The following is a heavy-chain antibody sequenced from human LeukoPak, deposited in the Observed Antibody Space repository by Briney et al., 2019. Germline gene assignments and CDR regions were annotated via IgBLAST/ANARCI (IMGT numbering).Heavy chain of an antibody. CDR1: GFNVDDNG. J-gene: IGHJ6*03. CDR2: INWNGGST. Sequence: GSLRPSCQVSGFNVDDNGMSWVRQAPGKGLEWVCDINWNGGSTGYADSVKGRFTISRDNAKNSLYLQMNSLRAEDTALYYCARQIMVVVVAAPYYYYMDVWGKGTTVTVSS. CDR3: ARQIMVVVVAAPYYYYMDV. V-gene: IGHV3-20*04. D-gene: IGHD2-15*01.